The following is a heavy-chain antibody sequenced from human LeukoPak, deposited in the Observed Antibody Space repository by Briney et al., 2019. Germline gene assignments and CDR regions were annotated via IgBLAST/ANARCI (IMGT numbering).Heavy chain of an antibody. CDR2: IIPIFGTA. CDR1: GGTFSSYA. D-gene: IGHD4-17*01. J-gene: IGHJ4*02. CDR3: ARDEDYGIY. Sequence: ASVKVSCKASGGTFSSYAISWVRQAPGQGLEWMGGIIPIFGTANYAQKFQGRVTITADKSTSTAYMELRSLRSDDTAVYYCARDEDYGIYWGQGTLVTVSS. V-gene: IGHV1-69*06.